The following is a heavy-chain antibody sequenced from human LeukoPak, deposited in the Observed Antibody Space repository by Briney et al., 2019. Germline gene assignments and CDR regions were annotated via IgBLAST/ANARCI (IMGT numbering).Heavy chain of an antibody. CDR1: GFTFSSYA. D-gene: IGHD3-10*01. J-gene: IGHJ4*02. CDR2: ISGSGGST. Sequence: GASLRLSCAASGFTFSSYAMSWVRQAPGKGLEWVSAISGSGGSTYYADSVKGRFTISRDNSKNTLYLQINSLRAEDTAVYYCAKESDYYGSGSLGYWGQGTLVTVSS. V-gene: IGHV3-23*01. CDR3: AKESDYYGSGSLGY.